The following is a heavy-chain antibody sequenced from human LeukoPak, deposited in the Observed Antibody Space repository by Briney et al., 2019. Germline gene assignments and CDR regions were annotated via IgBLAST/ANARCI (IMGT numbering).Heavy chain of an antibody. V-gene: IGHV1-69*06. D-gene: IGHD3-10*01. J-gene: IGHJ6*03. CDR3: ARDLRPLLGSNYVYYYMDV. CDR2: IIPIFGTA. CDR1: GGTFSSYA. Sequence: GASVKVSCKASGGTFSSYAISWVRQAPGQGLEWMGGIIPIFGTANYAQKFQGRVTITADKSTSTAYMELSSLRSEDTAVYYCARDLRPLLGSNYVYYYMDVWGKGTTVTVSS.